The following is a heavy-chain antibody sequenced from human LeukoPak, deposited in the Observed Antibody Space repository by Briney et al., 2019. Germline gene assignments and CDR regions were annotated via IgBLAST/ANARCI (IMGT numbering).Heavy chain of an antibody. CDR1: GFTFSSCG. D-gene: IGHD1-14*01. Sequence: PGGSLRLSCAASGFTFSSCGFNWVRQAPGKGLEWVSSIGPTGTDRYYADSVRGRFTISRDNDKNSMHLQMDSLRDEDTAVYYCATETIGRHYDYWGQGTLLTVSS. V-gene: IGHV3-21*01. CDR3: ATETIGRHYDY. CDR2: IGPTGTDR. J-gene: IGHJ4*02.